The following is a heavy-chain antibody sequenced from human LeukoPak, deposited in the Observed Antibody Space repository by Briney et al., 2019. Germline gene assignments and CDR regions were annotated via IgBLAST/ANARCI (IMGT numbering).Heavy chain of an antibody. V-gene: IGHV3-20*04. CDR2: INWNGGST. CDR3: AKASYYYDSSGQYYFDY. Sequence: GGSLRLSCAASGFTFDDYGMSWVRQAPGKGLEWVSGINWNGGSTGYADSVKGRFTISRDNSKNTLYLQMNSLRAEDTAVYYCAKASYYYDSSGQYYFDYWGQGTLVTVSS. J-gene: IGHJ4*02. CDR1: GFTFDDYG. D-gene: IGHD3-22*01.